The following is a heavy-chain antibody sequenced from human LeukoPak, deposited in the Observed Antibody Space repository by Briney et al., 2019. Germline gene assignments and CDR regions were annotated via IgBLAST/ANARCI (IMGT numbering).Heavy chain of an antibody. CDR1: GGSFSGYY. D-gene: IGHD3-22*01. J-gene: IGHJ4*02. V-gene: IGHV4-34*01. Sequence: SETLTLTCAVYGGSFSGYYWSWIRQHPGKGLEWIGEINHSGSTNNNPSLKSRVTISVDTSKNQFSLKLSSVTAADTAVYYCARSFYYDSSGYYYWGQGTLVTVSS. CDR2: INHSGST. CDR3: ARSFYYDSSGYYY.